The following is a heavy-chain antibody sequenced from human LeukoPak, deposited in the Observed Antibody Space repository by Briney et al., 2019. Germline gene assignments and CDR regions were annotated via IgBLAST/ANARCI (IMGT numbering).Heavy chain of an antibody. CDR3: ARGFSGFRFDP. Sequence: SETLSLTCTVSGYFISSGYYWGWIRQPPGKGLQWIGSIHHSGSTYYNPSLKSRVTISVDTSKNQFSLKLSSVTAADTAVYYCARGFSGFRFDPWGQGTLVTVSS. D-gene: IGHD3-3*02. CDR2: IHHSGST. CDR1: GYFISSGYY. J-gene: IGHJ5*02. V-gene: IGHV4-38-2*02.